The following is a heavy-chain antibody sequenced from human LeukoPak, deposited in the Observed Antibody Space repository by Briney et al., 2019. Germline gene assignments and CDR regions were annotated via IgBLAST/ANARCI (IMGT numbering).Heavy chain of an antibody. CDR2: ISYDGSNK. D-gene: IGHD6-19*01. J-gene: IGHJ6*02. CDR1: GFTFSSYA. V-gene: IGHV3-30*04. Sequence: GGSLRLSCAASGFTFSSYAMHWVRQAPGKGLEWVAVISYDGSNKYYADSVKGRFTISRDNSKNTLYLQMNGLRAEDTAVYYCAREGVAADYYYYGMDVWGQGTTVTVSS. CDR3: AREGVAADYYYYGMDV.